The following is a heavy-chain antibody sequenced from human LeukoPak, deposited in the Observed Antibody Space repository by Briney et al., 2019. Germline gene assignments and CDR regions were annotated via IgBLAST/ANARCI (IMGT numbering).Heavy chain of an antibody. V-gene: IGHV1-69*04. D-gene: IGHD1-20*01. CDR2: IIPILGIA. CDR1: GGTFSSYA. Sequence: SVKVSCKASGGTFSSYAISWVRQAPGQGLEWMGRIIPILGIANYAQKFQGRVTMTEDTSTDTAYMELSSLRSEDTAVYYCATTPYLTGPMFDYWGQGTLVTVSS. J-gene: IGHJ4*02. CDR3: ATTPYLTGPMFDY.